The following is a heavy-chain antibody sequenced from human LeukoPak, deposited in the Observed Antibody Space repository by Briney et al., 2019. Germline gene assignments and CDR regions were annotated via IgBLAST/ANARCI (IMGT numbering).Heavy chain of an antibody. CDR1: GYTFTGYY. V-gene: IGHV1-2*02. CDR3: ARGSNCANGVCYPNYYFHGMDV. D-gene: IGHD2-8*01. Sequence: ASVKVSCKASGYTFTGYYMHWVRQAPGQGLECMGWINPNSGGTNYAQKFQGRVTMTRDTSISTAYMELSRLRSDDTAVYYCARGSNCANGVCYPNYYFHGMDVWGQGTTVTVSS. J-gene: IGHJ6*02. CDR2: INPNSGGT.